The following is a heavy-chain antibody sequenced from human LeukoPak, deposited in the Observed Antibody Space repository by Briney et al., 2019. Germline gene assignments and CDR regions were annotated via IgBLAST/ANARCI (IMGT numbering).Heavy chain of an antibody. V-gene: IGHV3-21*01. CDR2: ISSNSDYI. J-gene: IGHJ6*04. Sequence: PGGSLRLSCVASGFTFTSHSLNWLRQAPGKGLEWVASISSNSDYILYGESVKGRFSISRDNAKNSLYLQMNSLRAEDTAVYYCAELGITMNGGVWGKGTTVTISS. CDR1: GFTFTSHS. D-gene: IGHD3-10*02. CDR3: AELGITMNGGV.